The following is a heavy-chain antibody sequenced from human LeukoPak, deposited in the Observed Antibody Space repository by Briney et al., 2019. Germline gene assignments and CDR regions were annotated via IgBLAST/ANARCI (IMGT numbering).Heavy chain of an antibody. J-gene: IGHJ5*02. D-gene: IGHD5-18*01. CDR3: ARGAMGGANWFDP. CDR2: IHYNGNT. V-gene: IGHV4-31*03. CDR1: GGSIRSGDFY. Sequence: PSQTLSLTCTVSGGSIRSGDFYWSWIRQHPGKGLEWIGYIHYNGNTYYNPSLKSRVTISVDTSKDQFSLKLSSVTAADMAVFYCARGAMGGANWFDPWGQGTLVTVSS.